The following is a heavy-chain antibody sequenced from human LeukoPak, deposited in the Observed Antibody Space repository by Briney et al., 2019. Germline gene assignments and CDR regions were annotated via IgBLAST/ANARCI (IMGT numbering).Heavy chain of an antibody. Sequence: SQTLSLTCTVSGGSISSGSYYWSWIRQPAGKGLEWIGRIYTSGSTNYNPSLKSRVTISVDTSKNQFSLKLSSVTAADTAVYYCARMMSGYDYFYYYYCMDVWGKGTTVTVSS. J-gene: IGHJ6*03. CDR1: GGSISSGSYY. CDR2: IYTSGST. D-gene: IGHD5-12*01. V-gene: IGHV4-61*02. CDR3: ARMMSGYDYFYYYYCMDV.